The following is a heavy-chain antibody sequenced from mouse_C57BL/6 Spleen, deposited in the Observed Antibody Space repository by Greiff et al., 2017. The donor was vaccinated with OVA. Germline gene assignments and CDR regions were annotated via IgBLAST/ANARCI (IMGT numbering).Heavy chain of an antibody. CDR1: GYTFTDYY. CDR2: INPNNGGT. D-gene: IGHD4-1*01. J-gene: IGHJ4*01. Sequence: VQLQQSGPELVKPGASVKISCKASGYTFTDYYMNWVKQSHGKSLEWIGDINPNNGGTSYNQKFKGKATLTVDKSSSTAYMELRSLTSEDSAVYYCARCLTGKEGYYAMDYWGQGTSVTVSS. V-gene: IGHV1-26*01. CDR3: ARCLTGKEGYYAMDY.